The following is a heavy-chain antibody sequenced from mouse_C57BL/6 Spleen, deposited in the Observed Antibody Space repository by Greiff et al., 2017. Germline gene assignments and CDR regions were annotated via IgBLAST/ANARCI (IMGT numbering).Heavy chain of an antibody. V-gene: IGHV1-43*01. CDR3: ARSYGSSYVGY. CDR1: GYSFTGYY. J-gene: IGHJ2*01. CDR2: INPSTGGT. D-gene: IGHD1-1*01. Sequence: EVQLQQSGPELVKPGASVKISCKASGYSFTGYYMHWVKQSSEKSLEWIGEINPSTGGTSYNQKFKGKATLTVDKSSSTAYMQLKSLTSEDSAVYYCARSYGSSYVGYWGQGTTLTVSS.